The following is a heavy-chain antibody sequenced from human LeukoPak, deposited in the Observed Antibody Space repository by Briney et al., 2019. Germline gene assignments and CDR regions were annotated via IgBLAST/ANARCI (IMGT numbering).Heavy chain of an antibody. CDR2: IFTSGST. CDR1: GAAISSFY. CDR3: ARKANFDL. V-gene: IGHV4-4*07. J-gene: IGHJ2*01. Sequence: SETLSLTCTVSGAAISSFYWSWVRQPAGKGLQWIGRIFTSGSTNYNPSLKSRVTISLDTSKNQFSLKLSSVTAADTAVYYCARKANFDLWGRGTLVTVSS.